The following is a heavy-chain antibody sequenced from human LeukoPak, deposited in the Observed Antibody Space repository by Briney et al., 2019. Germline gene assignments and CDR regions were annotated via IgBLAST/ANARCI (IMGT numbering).Heavy chain of an antibody. V-gene: IGHV3-66*01. CDR1: GFTVSSNY. D-gene: IGHD5-24*01. CDR2: IYSGGST. J-gene: IGHJ4*02. CDR3: ARDLAGYNSFDY. Sequence: PGGSLRLSCAASGFTVSSNYMSWVRQAPGKGLEWVSSIYSGGSTYYKDSVKGRFTISRDNSKYTLYLQMNSLRAEDTAVYYCARDLAGYNSFDYWGQGTLVTVSS.